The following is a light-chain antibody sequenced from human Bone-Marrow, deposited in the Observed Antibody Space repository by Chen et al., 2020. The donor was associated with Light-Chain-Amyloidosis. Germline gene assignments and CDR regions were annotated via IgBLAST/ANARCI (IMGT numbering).Light chain of an antibody. CDR1: NIGSTS. Sequence: SYVLTQPSSVSVAPGQTATIACGGNNIGSTSVHWYQQTPGQAPLLVVYDDSDRPSGIPERLSGSNSGNTATLTISRVEAGDEADYYCQVWDRSSDSPVFSGGTKLTVL. CDR2: DDS. V-gene: IGLV3-21*02. J-gene: IGLJ3*02. CDR3: QVWDRSSDSPV.